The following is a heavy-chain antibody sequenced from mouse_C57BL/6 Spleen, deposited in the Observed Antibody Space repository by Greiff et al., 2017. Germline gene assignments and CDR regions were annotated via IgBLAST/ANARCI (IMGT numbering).Heavy chain of an antibody. J-gene: IGHJ2*01. CDR2: IYPGDGDT. CDR1: GYAFSSYW. D-gene: IGHD4-1*01. Sequence: QVQLQQSGAELVKPGASVKISCKASGYAFSSYWMNWVKQRPGKGLEWIGQIYPGDGDTNYNGKFKGKATLTADKSSSTAYMQLSSLTSEDSAVYCGARSNWDPYYCDYWGQGTTLTVSS. V-gene: IGHV1-80*01. CDR3: ARSNWDPYYCDY.